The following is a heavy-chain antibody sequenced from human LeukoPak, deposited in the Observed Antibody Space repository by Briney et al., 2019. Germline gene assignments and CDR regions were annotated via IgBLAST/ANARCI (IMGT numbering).Heavy chain of an antibody. D-gene: IGHD5-24*01. Sequence: PSETLSLTCTVSGGSISSYYWSWIRQPPGKGLEWIGYIYYSGSTNYNPSLKSRVTISVDTSKNQFSLKLSSVTAADTAVYYCARDGYNSVIDYWGQGTLVTVSS. V-gene: IGHV4-59*01. CDR2: IYYSGST. CDR3: ARDGYNSVIDY. CDR1: GGSISSYY. J-gene: IGHJ4*02.